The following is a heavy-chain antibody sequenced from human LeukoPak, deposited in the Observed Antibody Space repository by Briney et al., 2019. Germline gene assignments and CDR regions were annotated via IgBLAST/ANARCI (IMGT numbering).Heavy chain of an antibody. J-gene: IGHJ6*02. CDR1: GYTFTGYY. V-gene: IGHV1-2*02. CDR2: INPNSGGT. Sequence: GASVKVSCKASGYTFTGYYMHWVRQAPGQGLEWMGWINPNSGGTNYAQKFQGRVTMTRDTSISTAYMELSRLGSDDTAVYYCARAGARSEGLRYFDWYYNYYGMDVWGQGTTVTVSS. D-gene: IGHD3-9*01. CDR3: ARAGARSEGLRYFDWYYNYYGMDV.